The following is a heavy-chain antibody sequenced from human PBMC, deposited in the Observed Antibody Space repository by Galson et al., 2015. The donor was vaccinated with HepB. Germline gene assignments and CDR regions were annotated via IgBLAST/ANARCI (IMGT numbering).Heavy chain of an antibody. V-gene: IGHV3-53*01. CDR2: IYGGGST. CDR3: ARDQVFYQPFYYYGLDV. D-gene: IGHD2-2*01. J-gene: IGHJ6*02. CDR1: GFTVWNNH. Sequence: SLRLSCAASGFTVWNNHMSWVRQAPGKGLEWVSVIYGGGSTNYADPVKGRFTISRDNSKNTLYLQMNSLRAEDTAVYYCARDQVFYQPFYYYGLDVWGQGTTVTVSS.